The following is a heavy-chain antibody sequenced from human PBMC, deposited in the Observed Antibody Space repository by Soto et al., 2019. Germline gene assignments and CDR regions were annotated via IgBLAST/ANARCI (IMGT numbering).Heavy chain of an antibody. D-gene: IGHD2-2*01. CDR2: ISYDGSNK. J-gene: IGHJ4*02. CDR3: ANLGVVVPAAIAFDY. CDR1: GFTFSSYG. Sequence: GGSLRLSCAASGFTFSSYGMHWVRQAPGKGLEWVAVISYDGSNKYYADSVRGLFTISRDNSKNTLYLQMNSLRAEDTAVYYCANLGVVVPAAIAFDYWGQGTLVTVSS. V-gene: IGHV3-30*18.